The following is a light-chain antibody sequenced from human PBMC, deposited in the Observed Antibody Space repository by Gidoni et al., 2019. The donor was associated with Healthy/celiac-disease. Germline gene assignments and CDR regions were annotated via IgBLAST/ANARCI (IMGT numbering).Light chain of an antibody. CDR3: AAWDDSLNGLVV. CDR2: SNN. CDR1: SPNIGSNT. Sequence: QSVLTQPPSASGPPGHRVTIPCSGSSPNIGSNTVNWYQQLPGTAPKLLIYSNNQRPSGVPDRFSGSKSGTSASLAISGLQAEDEADYYCAAWDDSLNGLVVFGGGTKLTVL. J-gene: IGLJ2*01. V-gene: IGLV1-44*01.